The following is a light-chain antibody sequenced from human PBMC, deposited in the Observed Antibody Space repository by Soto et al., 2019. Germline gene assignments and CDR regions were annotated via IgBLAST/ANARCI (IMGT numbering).Light chain of an antibody. J-gene: IGKJ4*01. Sequence: ELVLTQSPGTLSLSPGERATLSCRASQSVSSSYLAWYQQKPGQAPRLLIYGASSRATGIPDRFSGSGSGTDFTLTISRLEPEDFAVYSCQQSGSSPPLTFGGGTKVEIK. CDR3: QQSGSSPPLT. CDR2: GAS. V-gene: IGKV3-20*01. CDR1: QSVSSSY.